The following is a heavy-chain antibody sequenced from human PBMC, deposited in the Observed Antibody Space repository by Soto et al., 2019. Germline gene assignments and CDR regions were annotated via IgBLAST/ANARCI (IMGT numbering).Heavy chain of an antibody. CDR2: IYYSGSI. J-gene: IGHJ6*01. CDR3: AKSYGTGRYRDYYYYGMDV. V-gene: IGHV4-39*01. Sequence: SETLSLTCSVSGGSISSSSYYWGWIRQPPGKGLEWIGSIYYSGSIYYNPSLKSRVTISVDTSKNQFSLKLSSVTAAETAVYYCAKSYGTGRYRDYYYYGMDVRGQGTTVTVTS. D-gene: IGHD3-10*01. CDR1: GGSISSSSYY.